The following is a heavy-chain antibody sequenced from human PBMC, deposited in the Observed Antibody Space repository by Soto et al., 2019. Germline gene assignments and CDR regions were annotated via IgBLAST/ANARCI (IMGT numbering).Heavy chain of an antibody. Sequence: EVQLLESGGGLVQPGGSLRLSCAASGFIFSNSAMNWVRQAPGKGLEWVSAISGSGGSTYYAGSVEGRFTISRDNSKKTLYLQMTRLRAEDTAIYYCIQTIRYWGQGTLVTVSS. CDR3: IQTIRY. V-gene: IGHV3-23*01. J-gene: IGHJ4*02. D-gene: IGHD3-3*02. CDR1: GFIFSNSA. CDR2: ISGSGGST.